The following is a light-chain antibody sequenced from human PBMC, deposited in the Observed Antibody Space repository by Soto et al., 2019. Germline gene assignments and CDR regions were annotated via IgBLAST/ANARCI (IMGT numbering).Light chain of an antibody. CDR1: SSDVGGYGL. J-gene: IGLJ2*01. Sequence: QSALTQVASVSGSPGQSIAISCTGTSSDVGGYGLVSWYQQLPGKVPKLIIYDVIHRPSGVSNRFSGSKSGNTASLTISGLQAEDEADYYCSSYTSGTTHVVFGAGTKLTVL. CDR3: SSYTSGTTHVV. CDR2: DVI. V-gene: IGLV2-14*01.